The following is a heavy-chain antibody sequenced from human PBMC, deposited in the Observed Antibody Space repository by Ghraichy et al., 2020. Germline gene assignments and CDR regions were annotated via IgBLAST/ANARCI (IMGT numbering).Heavy chain of an antibody. CDR3: AKDFGIDGYNDY. J-gene: IGHJ4*02. CDR2: ISGSGGST. V-gene: IGHV3-23*01. CDR1: GFTFSSYA. Sequence: LSLTCAASGFTFSSYAMSWVRQAPGKGLEWVSDISGSGGSTYYADSVKGRFTISRDNSKNTLYLQMNSLRAEDTAVYYCAKDFGIDGYNDYWGQGTLVTVSS. D-gene: IGHD5-24*01.